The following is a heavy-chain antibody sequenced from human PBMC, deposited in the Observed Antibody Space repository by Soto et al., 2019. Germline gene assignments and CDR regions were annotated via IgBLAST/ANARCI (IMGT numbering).Heavy chain of an antibody. J-gene: IGHJ4*02. D-gene: IGHD6-13*01. V-gene: IGHV3-9*01. CDR2: ISWNSGRI. CDR3: AKASSWD. Sequence: EVQLVESGGGLVQPGRSLRLSCAASGFTFDDYAMHWVRQAPGKGLEWVSGISWNSGRIGYADSVKGRFTISRDNAKNSLYSQMNSLRAEDTALYYCAKASSWDWGQGTLVTVSA. CDR1: GFTFDDYA.